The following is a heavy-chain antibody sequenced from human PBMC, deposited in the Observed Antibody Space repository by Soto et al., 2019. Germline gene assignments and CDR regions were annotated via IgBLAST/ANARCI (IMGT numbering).Heavy chain of an antibody. J-gene: IGHJ4*02. CDR2: ISSSSSYI. V-gene: IGHV3-21*01. CDR1: GFTFSSYS. D-gene: IGHD3-3*01. Sequence: AGGSLRLSCAASGFTFSSYSMNWVRQAPGKGLEWVSSISSSSSYIYYADSVKGRFTISRDNAKNSLYLQMNSLRAEDTAVYYCARGPPYYDFWSGYYWGQGTLVTVSS. CDR3: ARGPPYYDFWSGYY.